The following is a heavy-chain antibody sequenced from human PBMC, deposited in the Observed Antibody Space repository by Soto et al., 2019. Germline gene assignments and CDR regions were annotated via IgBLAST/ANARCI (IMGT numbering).Heavy chain of an antibody. CDR2: IYYSGST. CDR1: GGSISSSSYY. V-gene: IGHV4-39*01. Sequence: QLQLQESGPGLVKPSETLSLTCTVSGGSISSSSYYWGWIRQPPGKGLEWIGSIYYSGSTYYNPSLKSRVTISVATSKNQFSLKLSSVTAADTAVYYCARRQHVVPAAIWWFDPWGQGTLVTVSS. CDR3: ARRQHVVPAAIWWFDP. J-gene: IGHJ5*02. D-gene: IGHD2-2*01.